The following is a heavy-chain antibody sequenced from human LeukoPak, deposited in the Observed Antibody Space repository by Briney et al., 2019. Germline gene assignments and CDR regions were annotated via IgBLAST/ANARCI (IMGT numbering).Heavy chain of an antibody. CDR2: AYLSAGNS. Sequence: GASVKVSCKAAGSIFTSNYMHLMRQAPGQGLEWLCVAYLSAGNSDRAQRFRARITLSDETYTSTAYMELRSLKSEDTAIYFCVREYHGGYFDFWGQGTLVTVSS. J-gene: IGHJ4*02. CDR1: GSIFTSNY. D-gene: IGHD3-16*01. CDR3: VREYHGGYFDF. V-gene: IGHV1-46*03.